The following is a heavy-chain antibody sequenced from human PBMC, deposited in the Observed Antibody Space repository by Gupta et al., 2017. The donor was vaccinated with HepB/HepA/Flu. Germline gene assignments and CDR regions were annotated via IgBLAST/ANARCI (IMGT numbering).Heavy chain of an antibody. V-gene: IGHV3-23*01. Sequence: EVQVLESGGDFVQRGGSRRLSGAGAGFAFSSADMAWARQGPGMVLEWVSVISGDGFATYYADSVKGRFTISRDNSKNTLYLQMSRLRVEDTAVYYCAWKYYYYMAVWGKGTTVAVSS. CDR1: GFAFSSAD. CDR3: AWKYYYYMAV. D-gene: IGHD1-1*01. J-gene: IGHJ6*03. CDR2: ISGDGFAT.